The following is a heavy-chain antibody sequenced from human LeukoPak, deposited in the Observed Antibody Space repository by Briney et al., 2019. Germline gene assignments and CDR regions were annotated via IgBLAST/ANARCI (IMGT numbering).Heavy chain of an antibody. CDR3: ARGTYYDSSAYSGVRLFDY. CDR1: GYTFTGYY. D-gene: IGHD3-22*01. V-gene: IGHV1-2*02. J-gene: IGHJ4*02. Sequence: GASVKVSCRAFGYTFTGYYMHWIRQAPGQGLEWMGWINPNSGRTNYAQKFQGRVTMTSDTPISTAYMDLSRLRSDDTALYYCARGTYYDSSAYSGVRLFDYWGQGTLVTVSS. CDR2: INPNSGRT.